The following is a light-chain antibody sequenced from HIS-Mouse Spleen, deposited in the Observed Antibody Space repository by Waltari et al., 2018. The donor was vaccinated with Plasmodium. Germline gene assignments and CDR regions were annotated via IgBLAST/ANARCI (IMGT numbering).Light chain of an antibody. J-gene: IGLJ3*02. CDR1: ALPKKY. V-gene: IGLV3-10*01. CDR3: YSTDSSGNHLWV. Sequence: SYELTQPPSVSVSPGQTARIPCSGDALPKKYAYWYQQKSGQAPVLVIYEDSKRPSGIPERFSGSSSGTMATLTISGAQVEDEADYYCYSTDSSGNHLWVFGGGTKLTVL. CDR2: EDS.